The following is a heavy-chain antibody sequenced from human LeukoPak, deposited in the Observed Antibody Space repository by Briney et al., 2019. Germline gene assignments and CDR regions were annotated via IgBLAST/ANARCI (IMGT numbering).Heavy chain of an antibody. D-gene: IGHD1-26*01. V-gene: IGHV5-51*01. J-gene: IGHJ4*02. CDR3: ARRRDLYSGSYYPFDY. CDR2: IYPGDSDA. Sequence: GESLKISCKGSGSSFTSYWIGWVRQMPGKGLKWMGIIYPGDSDARYSPSFQGQVTTSADKSISTAYLQWSSLKASDTAMYYCARRRDLYSGSYYPFDYWGQGTLVTVSS. CDR1: GSSFTSYW.